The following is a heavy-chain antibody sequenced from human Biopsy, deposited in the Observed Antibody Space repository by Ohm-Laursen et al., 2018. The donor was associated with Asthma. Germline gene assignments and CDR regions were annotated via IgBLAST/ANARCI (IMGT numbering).Heavy chain of an antibody. CDR2: ISYDGSSV. Sequence: SLRLSCAASRFTYEMHWVRQAPGKGLEWVAVISYDGSSVYYADSVKDRFTISRDNSKNTLSLQMNSLTAEDTAVYYCAREGVAGTHIEDWGQGTLVTVSS. CDR3: AREGVAGTHIED. CDR1: RFTYE. V-gene: IGHV3-30-3*01. D-gene: IGHD6-19*01. J-gene: IGHJ4*02.